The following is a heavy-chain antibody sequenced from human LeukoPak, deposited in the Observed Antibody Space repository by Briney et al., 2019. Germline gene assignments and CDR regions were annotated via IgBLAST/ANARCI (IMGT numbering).Heavy chain of an antibody. CDR2: IKEDGSRN. D-gene: IGHD6-19*01. V-gene: IGHV3-7*05. Sequence: GGSLRLSCAASGFTFSRYWMSWVRQAPGKGLEGVANIKEDGSRNHYADSVKGRFTISRDNAKNSLYLQMSSLRAEDTAVYYCARQLSGWYDADPYWGQGTLVTVSS. J-gene: IGHJ4*02. CDR1: GFTFSRYW. CDR3: ARQLSGWYDADPY.